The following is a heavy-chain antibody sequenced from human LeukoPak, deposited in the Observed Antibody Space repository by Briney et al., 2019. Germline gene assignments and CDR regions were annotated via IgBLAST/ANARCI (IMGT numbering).Heavy chain of an antibody. Sequence: ASVKVSCKASGYTFTGYYMHWLRQAPGQGLEWMGRINPNSGGTNYAQKFQGRVTITADESTSTAYMELSSLRSEDTAVYYCARQIVVVPAARTNYYYMDVWGKGTTVTVSS. D-gene: IGHD2-2*01. CDR3: ARQIVVVPAARTNYYYMDV. J-gene: IGHJ6*03. CDR1: GYTFTGYY. V-gene: IGHV1-2*06. CDR2: INPNSGGT.